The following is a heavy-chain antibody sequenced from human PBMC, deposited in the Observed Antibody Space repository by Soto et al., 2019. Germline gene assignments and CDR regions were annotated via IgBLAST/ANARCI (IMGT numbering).Heavy chain of an antibody. V-gene: IGHV4-31*03. CDR1: GCSISSGGYY. CDR3: ARGSSIAGLYYGMDV. CDR2: NYYSGIT. D-gene: IGHD6-6*01. Sequence: SETVSLTCTVSGCSISSGGYYWTWIRQHPGKGLEWIGYNYYSGITYYNPSLKSRVTISLDTSKNQFSLKLSSVTAADTAVYYCARGSSIAGLYYGMDVWGQGTTVS. J-gene: IGHJ6*02.